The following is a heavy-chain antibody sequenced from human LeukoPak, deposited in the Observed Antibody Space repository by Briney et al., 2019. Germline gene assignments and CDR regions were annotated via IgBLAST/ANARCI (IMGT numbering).Heavy chain of an antibody. CDR2: ISGSGGST. D-gene: IGHD4-17*01. Sequence: GGSLRLSCAASGFTFSSYAMSWVRQAPGKGPEWVSAISGSGGSTYYADSVKGRFTISRDNSKNTLYLQMNSLRAEDTAVYYCAKDLHGDYPYYGMDVWGQGTTVTVSS. CDR3: AKDLHGDYPYYGMDV. J-gene: IGHJ6*02. CDR1: GFTFSSYA. V-gene: IGHV3-23*01.